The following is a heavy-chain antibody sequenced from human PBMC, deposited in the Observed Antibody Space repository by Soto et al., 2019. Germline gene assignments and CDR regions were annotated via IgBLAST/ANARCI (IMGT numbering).Heavy chain of an antibody. CDR2: IWYDGSNK. D-gene: IGHD6-19*01. V-gene: IGHV3-33*01. J-gene: IGHJ4*02. CDR3: ARDSHVGSGWQLTANY. Sequence: QPGGSLRLSCAASGFTFSSYGMHWVRQAPGKGLEWVAVIWYDGSNKYYAESVKGRFTICRDNSKNTLYLQMNSLRAEDTAVYYCARDSHVGSGWQLTANYWGQGTLVTVSS. CDR1: GFTFSSYG.